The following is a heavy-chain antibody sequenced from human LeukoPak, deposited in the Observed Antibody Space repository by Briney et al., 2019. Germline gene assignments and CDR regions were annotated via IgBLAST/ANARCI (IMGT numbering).Heavy chain of an antibody. CDR1: GGSFSAYY. V-gene: IGHV4-34*01. J-gene: IGHJ4*02. CDR2: IYHDGNT. CDR3: ARDRGSSDTFDY. D-gene: IGHD6-13*01. Sequence: SETLSLTCAVYGGSFSAYYWSWIRQPPGKGLEWIGEIYHDGNTNYNPSLKSRVTISVDKSKNQFSLKLSSVTAADTAVYYCARDRGSSDTFDYWGQGTLVTVSS.